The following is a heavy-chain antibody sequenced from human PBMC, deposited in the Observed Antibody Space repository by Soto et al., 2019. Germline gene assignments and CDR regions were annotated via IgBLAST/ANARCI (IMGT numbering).Heavy chain of an antibody. CDR1: GGTFSSYT. J-gene: IGHJ4*02. CDR3: ARDMTTVTNWYFDY. Sequence: SVKVSCKASGGTFSSYTISWVRQAPGQGLEWMGGIIPIFGTANYAQKFQGRVTITADESTSTAYMELSSLRSEDTAVYYCARDMTTVTNWYFDYWGQGTLVTVSS. D-gene: IGHD4-17*01. CDR2: IIPIFGTA. V-gene: IGHV1-69*13.